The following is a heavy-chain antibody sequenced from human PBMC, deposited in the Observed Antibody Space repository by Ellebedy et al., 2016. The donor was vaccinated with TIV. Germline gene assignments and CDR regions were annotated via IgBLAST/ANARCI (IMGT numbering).Heavy chain of an antibody. V-gene: IGHV3-30-3*01. D-gene: IGHD3-22*01. CDR3: AKGPRHFYDNSGYWVYFDY. J-gene: IGHJ4*02. CDR2: ISSDGSDK. Sequence: GESLKISXAASRFSFKTYAMHWVRQAPGKGLEWVAVISSDGSDKYYADSVKGRFTISRDRSKSTVSLQMNSLRAEDTAVYYCAKGPRHFYDNSGYWVYFDYWGQGTLVTVSS. CDR1: RFSFKTYA.